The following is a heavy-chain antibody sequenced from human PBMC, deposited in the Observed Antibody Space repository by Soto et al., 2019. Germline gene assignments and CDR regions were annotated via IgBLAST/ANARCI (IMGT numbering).Heavy chain of an antibody. CDR3: AKHRFDP. CDR1: GFTFSSYS. Sequence: PGGSLRLSCAASGFTFSSYSMNWVRQAPGRGLDLVSSINSSSSYIYYADSLRGRFTISRDNAKSSLYLQMNSLRAEDTSVYYCAKHRFDPWGQGTLVTVS. V-gene: IGHV3-21*01. J-gene: IGHJ5*02. CDR2: INSSSSYI.